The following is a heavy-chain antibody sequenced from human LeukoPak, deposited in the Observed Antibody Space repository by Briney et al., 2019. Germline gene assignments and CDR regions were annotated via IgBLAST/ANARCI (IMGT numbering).Heavy chain of an antibody. J-gene: IGHJ4*02. Sequence: SETLSLTCAVYGGSFSGYYWSWIRQPPGKGLEWIGEINHSGSTNYNPSLKSRVTISVGTSKNQFSLKLSSVTAADTAVYYCAIVAAVRGRGRYYFDYWGQGTLVTVSS. CDR1: GGSFSGYY. D-gene: IGHD3-16*01. V-gene: IGHV4-34*01. CDR3: AIVAAVRGRGRYYFDY. CDR2: INHSGST.